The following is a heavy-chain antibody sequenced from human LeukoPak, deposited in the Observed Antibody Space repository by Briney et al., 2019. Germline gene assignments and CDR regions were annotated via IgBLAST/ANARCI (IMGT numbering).Heavy chain of an antibody. Sequence: SVKVSCKASGGTFSSYAISWVRQAPGQGLEWMGGIIPIFGTANYAQKFQGRVTITTDESTSTAYMELSSLRSEDTAVYYCAGYCSSTSCYMGNNWFDPWGQGTLVTVSS. V-gene: IGHV1-69*05. D-gene: IGHD2-2*02. CDR3: AGYCSSTSCYMGNNWFDP. J-gene: IGHJ5*02. CDR2: IIPIFGTA. CDR1: GGTFSSYA.